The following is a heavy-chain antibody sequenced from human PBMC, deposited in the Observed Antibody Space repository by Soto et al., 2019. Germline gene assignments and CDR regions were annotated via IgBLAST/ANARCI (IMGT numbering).Heavy chain of an antibody. V-gene: IGHV3-15*01. D-gene: IGHD5-12*01. CDR2: IKSKTDGGTT. Sequence: EVQLVESGGGLVKPGGTLRHSCAATGFTFSNAWMSWVRQAPGKGLEWVGRIKSKTDGGTTDYAAPVKGRFTISRDDSKNTLYLQMNSLKTEDTAVYYCSTGYSGYDFDYWGQGTLVTVSS. CDR1: GFTFSNAW. J-gene: IGHJ4*02. CDR3: STGYSGYDFDY.